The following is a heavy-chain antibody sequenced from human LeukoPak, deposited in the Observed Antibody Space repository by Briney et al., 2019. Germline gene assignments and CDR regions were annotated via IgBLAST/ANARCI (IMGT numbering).Heavy chain of an antibody. CDR3: ARSLARADSSD. CDR2: IYHSGST. V-gene: IGHV4-4*02. J-gene: IGHJ4*02. Sequence: GSLRLSCAASGFPFNAYWMTWVRQPPGKGLEWIGEIYHSGSTNYNPSLKSRVTISVDKSKNQFSLKLSSVTAADTAVYYCARSLARADSSDWGQGTLVTVSS. CDR1: GFPFNAYW. D-gene: IGHD3-22*01.